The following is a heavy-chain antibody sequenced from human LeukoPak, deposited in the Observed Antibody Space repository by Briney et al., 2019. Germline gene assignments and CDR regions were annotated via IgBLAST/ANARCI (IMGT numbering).Heavy chain of an antibody. D-gene: IGHD2-2*02. Sequence: ASVKVSCKASGYTFTSYGTSWVRQAPGQGLEWMGWISAYNGNTGYAQKFQGRVTITRNTSVSTAFMELSSLRSEDTAVYYCARAVPGALHCNITSCYSDAYYMDVWGKGTTVTVSS. J-gene: IGHJ6*03. CDR3: ARAVPGALHCNITSCYSDAYYMDV. CDR1: GYTFTSYG. V-gene: IGHV1-8*03. CDR2: ISAYNGNT.